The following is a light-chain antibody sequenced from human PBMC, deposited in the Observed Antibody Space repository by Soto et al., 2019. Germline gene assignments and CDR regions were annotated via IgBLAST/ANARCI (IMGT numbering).Light chain of an antibody. J-gene: IGLJ2*01. Sequence: QSALTQPASVSGSPGQSITISCSGTRSDIGSYNYVAWYQQFPGKTPKILIYGVSNRPSGVSSRFSGSKSGNTASLTISGLQAEDEADYYCSSYTSSSTPVFGGGTKLTVL. V-gene: IGLV2-14*01. CDR2: GVS. CDR1: RSDIGSYNY. CDR3: SSYTSSSTPV.